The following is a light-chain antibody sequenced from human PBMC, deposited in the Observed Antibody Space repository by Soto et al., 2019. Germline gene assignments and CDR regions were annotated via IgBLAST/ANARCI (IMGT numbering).Light chain of an antibody. J-gene: IGKJ1*01. Sequence: EIVMTQSPATLSVSPGERAALSCRASQSVNSNLAWYQQKPGQASRLLIYGASTRATATPARFSGSGSGTEFTLTISSLQSEDVAVYYCQQYKDWPPRAFGQGTKVEIK. CDR1: QSVNSN. CDR3: QQYKDWPPRA. CDR2: GAS. V-gene: IGKV3-15*01.